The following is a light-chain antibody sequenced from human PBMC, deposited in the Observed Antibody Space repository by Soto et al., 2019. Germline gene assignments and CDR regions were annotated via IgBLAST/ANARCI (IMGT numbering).Light chain of an antibody. V-gene: IGKV3-11*01. CDR2: DAS. J-gene: IGKJ4*01. CDR3: QQRSNWPPVT. CDR1: QSVKSS. Sequence: EVVLTQSPALLSLSPGERATLSCRASQSVKSSLAWYQQKPDQPPRLLIYDASHRATGIPARFSGSGSGTDFTLTISSLEPEDVAVYFCQQRSNWPPVTFGGGTKVQI.